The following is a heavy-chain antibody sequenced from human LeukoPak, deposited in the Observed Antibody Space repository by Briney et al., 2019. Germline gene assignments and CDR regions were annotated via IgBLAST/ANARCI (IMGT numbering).Heavy chain of an antibody. CDR2: INPNSGGT. CDR3: ARDQGYCSSTSCSNWFDP. V-gene: IGHV1-2*02. J-gene: IGHJ5*02. D-gene: IGHD2-2*01. CDR1: GYTFTGYY. Sequence: GASVTVSCTASGYTFTGYYMHWVRQAPGQGLEWMGWINPNSGGTNYAQKFQGRVTMTRDTSISTAYMELSRLRSDDTAVYYCARDQGYCSSTSCSNWFDPWGQGTLVTVSS.